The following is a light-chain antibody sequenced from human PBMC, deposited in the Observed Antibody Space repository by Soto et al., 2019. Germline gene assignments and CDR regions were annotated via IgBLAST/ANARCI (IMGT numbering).Light chain of an antibody. CDR1: QGIRND. Sequence: DIQMTQSPSTLPASLVYRVTITCRASQGIRNDLGWYQQKPGKAPKLLIYAASTLQSGVPSRFSGSGSGTDFTLTISCLQSEDFATYYCQQYYSYPLTFGGGTKV. CDR3: QQYYSYPLT. J-gene: IGKJ4*01. V-gene: IGKV1-17*01. CDR2: AAS.